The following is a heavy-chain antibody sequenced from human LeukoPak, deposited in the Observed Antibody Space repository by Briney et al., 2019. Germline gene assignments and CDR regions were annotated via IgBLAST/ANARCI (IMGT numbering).Heavy chain of an antibody. J-gene: IGHJ4*02. CDR3: ARLTWSTTDY. Sequence: PGGSLRLSCAASGFTFSSSSMNWVRQAPGKGLEWVSYISSNTSTIYYADSVKGRFTISRDNAKNSLYLQMNSLRAEDTAVYYCARLTWSTTDYWGQGTLVTVSS. V-gene: IGHV3-48*01. D-gene: IGHD3-3*01. CDR2: ISSNTSTI. CDR1: GFTFSSSS.